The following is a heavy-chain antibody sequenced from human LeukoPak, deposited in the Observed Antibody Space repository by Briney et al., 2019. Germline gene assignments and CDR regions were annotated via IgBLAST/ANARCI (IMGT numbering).Heavy chain of an antibody. Sequence: GGSLRVSCAASGFSFSSSWMHWVRQVPGKGLVWVSRINMDGSIATYADSAKGRFTISRDNAKNTLYLQMNSLRAEDTAVYYCAKEFDDDYGDHFDYWGQGTLVTVSS. V-gene: IGHV3-74*01. CDR1: GFSFSSSW. D-gene: IGHD4-17*01. J-gene: IGHJ4*02. CDR2: INMDGSIA. CDR3: AKEFDDDYGDHFDY.